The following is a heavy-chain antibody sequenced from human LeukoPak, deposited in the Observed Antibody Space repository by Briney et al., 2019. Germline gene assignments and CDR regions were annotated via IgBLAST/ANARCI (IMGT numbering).Heavy chain of an antibody. CDR1: GFTFSDYS. CDR2: IRADGSST. D-gene: IGHD2-2*02. CDR3: AKGGYTTPFDY. J-gene: IGHJ4*02. Sequence: PGGSLRLSCAASGFTFSDYSMTWVRQAPGKGLEWVSTIRADGSSTYYADSVKGRFTISRDNSKTTLYLQMNSLRAEDTALYYCAKGGYTTPFDYWGQGTPVTVSS. V-gene: IGHV3-23*01.